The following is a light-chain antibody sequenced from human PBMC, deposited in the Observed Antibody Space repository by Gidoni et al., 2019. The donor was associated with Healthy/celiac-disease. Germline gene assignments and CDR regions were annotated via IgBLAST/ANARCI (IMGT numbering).Light chain of an antibody. V-gene: IGLV1-40*01. CDR3: QSYDSSLSGSVV. CDR1: SSNIGAGYA. CDR2: GNS. Sequence: QSVLTQPPSVSGAPGQRLTISCTGSSSNIGAGYAVHWYQQLPGTAPKLLIYGNSNRPSGVPDRFSGSKSGTSASLAITGLQAEDEADYYCQSYDSSLSGSVVFGGGTKLTVL. J-gene: IGLJ2*01.